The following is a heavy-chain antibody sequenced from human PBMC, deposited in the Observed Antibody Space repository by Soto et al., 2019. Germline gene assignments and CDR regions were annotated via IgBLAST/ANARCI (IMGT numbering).Heavy chain of an antibody. CDR1: GFTFSNAW. D-gene: IGHD2-21*01. V-gene: IGHV3-15*07. J-gene: IGHJ4*02. CDR2: IKSKTDGGGTT. CDR3: TTDVWQATRSDY. Sequence: EVQLVESGGGLVKPGGSLRLSCAASGFTFSNAWMNWVRQAPGKGLEWVGRIKSKTDGGGTTDYAEPVKGRFTISRDDLKNTVYLQMDSLKTEDTAVYFCTTDVWQATRSDYWGQGTLVTVSS.